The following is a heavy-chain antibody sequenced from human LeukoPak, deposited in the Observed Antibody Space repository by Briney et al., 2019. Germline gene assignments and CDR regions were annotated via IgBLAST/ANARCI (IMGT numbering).Heavy chain of an antibody. V-gene: IGHV3-48*03. CDR2: ISSSGSTT. J-gene: IGHJ6*04. D-gene: IGHD3-10*02. Sequence: GRSMRLSCAASGFTFSSYEMNWVRQAPGKGLGWVSYISSSGSTTYYADSVKGRFTISRDNAKNSLYLQMNSLRAEDTAVYYCAELGITMIGGVWGKGTTVTISS. CDR1: GFTFSSYE. CDR3: AELGITMIGGV.